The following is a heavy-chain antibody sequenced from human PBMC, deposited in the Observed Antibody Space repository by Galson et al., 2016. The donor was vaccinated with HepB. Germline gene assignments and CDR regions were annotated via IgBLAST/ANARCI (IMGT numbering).Heavy chain of an antibody. V-gene: IGHV3-30*03. CDR1: GFTFTNYG. Sequence: SLRLSCAASGFTFTNYGIHWVRQAPGKGLEWVASISPDGTNKNYADSVKGRFTMSRDSSKNTVYLQVNSLRTEDTATFFCARPAWESAVAFDYWGQGTLVTVSP. CDR3: ARPAWESAVAFDY. D-gene: IGHD3-16*01. J-gene: IGHJ4*02. CDR2: ISPDGTNK.